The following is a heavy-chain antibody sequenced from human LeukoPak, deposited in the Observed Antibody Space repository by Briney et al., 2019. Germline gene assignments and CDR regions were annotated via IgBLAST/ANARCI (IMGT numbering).Heavy chain of an antibody. CDR3: ARAGYRDAYNL. D-gene: IGHD5-24*01. Sequence: HAGGSLRLSCAASGFTFSSYWMDWVRQAPGKGLVWVSRINSDGSSTSYADSVKGRFTISRDNAKNTLSLQMNSLRAEGTAVYYCARAGYRDAYNLWGQGTLVTVSS. V-gene: IGHV3-74*01. J-gene: IGHJ4*02. CDR2: INSDGSST. CDR1: GFTFSSYW.